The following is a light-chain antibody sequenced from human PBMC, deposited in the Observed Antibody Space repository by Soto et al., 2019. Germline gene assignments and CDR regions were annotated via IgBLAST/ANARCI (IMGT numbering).Light chain of an antibody. J-gene: IGLJ2*01. CDR1: SSDVGGYIL. CDR3: CSYVGGDTYLI. V-gene: IGLV2-23*01. Sequence: QSALTQPSAMSGSPGQSITISCTGTSSDVGGYILVSCYQQEPGKAPKLMIYEGSKRLSGVSNRFSGSKSGNTASLTISGLQAEDEAHYYCCSYVGGDTYLIFGGGTQLTVL. CDR2: EGS.